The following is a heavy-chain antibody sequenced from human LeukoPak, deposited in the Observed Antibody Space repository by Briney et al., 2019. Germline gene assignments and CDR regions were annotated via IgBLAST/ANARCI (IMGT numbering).Heavy chain of an antibody. Sequence: SETLSLACTVSGGSISSYYWSWIRQPPGKGLEWIGYIYYSGSTNYNPSLKSRVTISVDTSKNQFSLKLSSVTVADTAVYYCARGGWGYYHYMDVWGKGTTVTVSS. J-gene: IGHJ6*03. CDR2: IYYSGST. CDR1: GGSISSYY. CDR3: ARGGWGYYHYMDV. V-gene: IGHV4-59*01. D-gene: IGHD1-26*01.